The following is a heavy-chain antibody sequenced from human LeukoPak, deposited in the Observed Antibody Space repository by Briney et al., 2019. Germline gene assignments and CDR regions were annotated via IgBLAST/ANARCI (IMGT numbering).Heavy chain of an antibody. V-gene: IGHV3-7*01. CDR2: IKQDGSEK. Sequence: GGSLRLSCAASGFTFSSYWMSWVRQAPGKGLEWVANIKQDGSEKYYVDSVKGRFTISRDNAKNSLYLQMNSLRAEDTAVYYCARERDGDYGPYYYYGMDVWGQGTTVTVSS. D-gene: IGHD4-17*01. CDR3: ARERDGDYGPYYYYGMDV. J-gene: IGHJ6*02. CDR1: GFTFSSYW.